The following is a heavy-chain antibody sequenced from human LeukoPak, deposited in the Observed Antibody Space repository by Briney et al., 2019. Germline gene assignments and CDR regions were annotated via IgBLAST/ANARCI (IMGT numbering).Heavy chain of an antibody. Sequence: PGGSLRLSCAASGFTFSDYYMSWIRQAPGKGLEWVSYISGSSSYTNYADSAKGRFTISRDNAKNSLFLQMNSLRAEDTAVYYCARDWMVRGVEGFVDPWGQGTLVTVSS. CDR1: GFTFSDYY. CDR2: ISGSSSYT. V-gene: IGHV3-11*06. CDR3: ARDWMVRGVEGFVDP. J-gene: IGHJ5*02. D-gene: IGHD3-10*01.